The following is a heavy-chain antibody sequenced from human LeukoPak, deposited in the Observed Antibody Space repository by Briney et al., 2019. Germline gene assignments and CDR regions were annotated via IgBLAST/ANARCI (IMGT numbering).Heavy chain of an antibody. V-gene: IGHV6-1*01. CDR3: ARGNGYPFDH. CDR1: GDSLSSNSAT. Sequence: SQTLSLTCAISGDSLSSNSATWNWVRQSPSRGIEWLGRTYHRSKWYNDYAVSVKGRVTINPDASKKQFSLQLNSVTPEDTAMYYCARGNGYPFDHWGQGTLVTVSS. J-gene: IGHJ5*02. D-gene: IGHD1-1*01. CDR2: TYHRSKWYN.